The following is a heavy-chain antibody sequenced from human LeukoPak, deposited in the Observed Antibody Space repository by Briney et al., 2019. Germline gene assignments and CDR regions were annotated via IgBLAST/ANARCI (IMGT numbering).Heavy chain of an antibody. CDR2: INPSGGST. CDR3: ARELPGIGEPEIRGVYYGMDV. J-gene: IGHJ6*04. CDR1: GYTFTSYY. D-gene: IGHD3-10*01. Sequence: GASVKVSCKASGYTFTSYYMPWVRQAPGQGLEWMGIINPSGGSTSYAQKFQGRVTMTRDTSTSTVYMELSSLRSEDSAVYYCARELPGIGEPEIRGVYYGMDVWGKGTTVTVSS. V-gene: IGHV1-46*01.